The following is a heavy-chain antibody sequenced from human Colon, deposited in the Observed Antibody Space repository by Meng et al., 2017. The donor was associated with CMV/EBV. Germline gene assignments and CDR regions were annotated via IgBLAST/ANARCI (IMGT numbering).Heavy chain of an antibody. V-gene: IGHV3-21*01. Sequence: GGSLRLSCAASGFTFASHTMTWVRQAPGKGLEWVSSIASHRSQIYYADSVKGRFTISRDDAQNSLHLQMSSLRAEDSAVYYCARVEGSVTSPLDYWGQGTLVTVSS. D-gene: IGHD4-17*01. CDR2: IASHRSQI. CDR1: GFTFASHT. CDR3: ARVEGSVTSPLDY. J-gene: IGHJ4*02.